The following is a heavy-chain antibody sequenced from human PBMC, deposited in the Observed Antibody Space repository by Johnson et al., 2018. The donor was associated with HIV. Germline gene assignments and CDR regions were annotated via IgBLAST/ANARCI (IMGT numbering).Heavy chain of an antibody. J-gene: IGHJ3*02. V-gene: IGHV3-30*19. CDR2: ISYDGSNK. CDR3: ARVRPKGSFDI. Sequence: QEKLVESGGDVVRPGGSLRLSCAASGFTFSDYGMHWVRQAPGKGLEWVAVISYDGSNKYYAASVRGRFTISRDNAKNTLYLQMNSLRPEDTAVYYCARVRPKGSFDIWGQGTMVTVSS. CDR1: GFTFSDYG. D-gene: IGHD1-1*01.